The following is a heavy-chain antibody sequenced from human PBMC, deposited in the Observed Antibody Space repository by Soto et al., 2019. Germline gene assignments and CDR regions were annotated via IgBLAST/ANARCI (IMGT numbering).Heavy chain of an antibody. D-gene: IGHD3-10*01. CDR2: ISSSSSYI. CDR1: GFTFSSYS. J-gene: IGHJ6*03. Sequence: GGSLRLSCAASGFTFSSYSMNWVRQAPGKGLEWVSSISSSSSYIYYADSVKGRFTISRDNAKNSLYLQMNSLRAEDTAVYYCARVGITMVRGVIGYMDVWGKGTTVTVSS. CDR3: ARVGITMVRGVIGYMDV. V-gene: IGHV3-21*01.